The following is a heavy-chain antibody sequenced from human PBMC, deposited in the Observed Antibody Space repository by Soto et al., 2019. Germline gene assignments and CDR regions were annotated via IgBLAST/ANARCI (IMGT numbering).Heavy chain of an antibody. V-gene: IGHV6-1*01. D-gene: IGHD1-1*01. CDR2: TYYKSKWYY. CDR3: ARGSWDDVSGHYYMDV. J-gene: IGHJ6*03. CDR1: GDSVSSNSAG. Sequence: SQTVSLTCDISGDSVSSNSAGWNWIMQTPSRGLEWLGRTYYKSKWYYTYAASVKSRITVSPDTSKNQFSLQLASVTPEDTAVYHCARGSWDDVSGHYYMDVWDKGTSVTVSS.